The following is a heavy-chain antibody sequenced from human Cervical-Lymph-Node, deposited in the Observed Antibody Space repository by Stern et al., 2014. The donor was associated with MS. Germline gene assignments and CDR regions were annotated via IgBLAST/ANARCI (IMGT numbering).Heavy chain of an antibody. V-gene: IGHV1-8*02. J-gene: IGHJ6*02. CDR2: MNPNSVNT. CDR3: ARTDDYYYGMDV. Sequence: QVQLQQSGAEVKKPGASVKVSCKASGYTFTSNDINWVRQATGQGLEWMGWMNPNSVNTGYAQKFQGRVTMTRNTSISTAYMELSSLRSEDTAVYYCARTDDYYYGMDVWGQGTTVTVSS. CDR1: GYTFTSND.